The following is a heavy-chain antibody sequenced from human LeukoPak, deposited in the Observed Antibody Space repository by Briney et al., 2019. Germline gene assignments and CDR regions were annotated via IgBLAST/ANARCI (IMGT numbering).Heavy chain of an antibody. J-gene: IGHJ4*02. V-gene: IGHV3-33*01. Sequence: GGSLRLSCAASGFTFSSYGMHWVRQAPGKGLEWVAVIWYDGSNKYYADSVKGRFTISRDNSKNTLYLQMNSLRAEDTAVYYCARYCSSTSCYDYWGQGTLVTVSS. CDR1: GFTFSSYG. CDR2: IWYDGSNK. D-gene: IGHD2-2*01. CDR3: ARYCSSTSCYDY.